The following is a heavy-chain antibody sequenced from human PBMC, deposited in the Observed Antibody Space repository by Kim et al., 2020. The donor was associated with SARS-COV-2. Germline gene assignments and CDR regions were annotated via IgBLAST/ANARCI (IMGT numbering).Heavy chain of an antibody. V-gene: IGHV3-64D*09. J-gene: IGHJ6*02. CDR2: ISSNGGST. CDR3: VKDRALTLVFGVVISYYGMDV. Sequence: GGSLRLSCSASGFTFSSYAMHWVRQAPGKGLEYVSAISSNGGSTYYADSVKGRFTISRDNSKNTLYLQMSSLRAEDTAVYYCVKDRALTLVFGVVISYYGMDVWGHVTTVTVSS. D-gene: IGHD3-3*01. CDR1: GFTFSSYA.